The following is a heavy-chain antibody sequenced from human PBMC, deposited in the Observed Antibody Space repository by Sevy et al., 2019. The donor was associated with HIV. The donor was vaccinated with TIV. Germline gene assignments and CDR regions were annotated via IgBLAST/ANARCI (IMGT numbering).Heavy chain of an antibody. CDR3: APLPAWFGAAASNFGWFDP. CDR2: IIPVFGTP. D-gene: IGHD3-3*01. CDR1: GGIFYTSP. J-gene: IGHJ5*02. V-gene: IGHV1-69*06. Sequence: ASVKVSCKASGGIFYTSPFSWVRQAPGQGLEWVGGIIPVFGTPTYARQFRGRVTITADKSTSTVYMEMNSLTSADTAVYYCAPLPAWFGAAASNFGWFDPWGQGTLVTVSS.